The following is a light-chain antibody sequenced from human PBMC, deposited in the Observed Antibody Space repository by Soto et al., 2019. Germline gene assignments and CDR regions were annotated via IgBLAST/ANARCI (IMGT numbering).Light chain of an antibody. CDR3: QHYDSARWT. Sequence: EIVLTQSPGTLSLSPGERATLSCRASQSISSTYLTWYHQRPGQAPRLLIYDAPRRATGIPDRFSGSGSGTDFSLTISRLEPEDFAVYYCQHYDSARWTFGLGTKVEIK. J-gene: IGKJ1*01. CDR1: QSISSTY. CDR2: DAP. V-gene: IGKV3-20*01.